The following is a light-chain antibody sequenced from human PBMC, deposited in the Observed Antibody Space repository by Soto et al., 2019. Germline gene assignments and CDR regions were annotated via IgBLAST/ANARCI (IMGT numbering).Light chain of an antibody. V-gene: IGKV3D-15*01. CDR3: QQYHDWVT. Sequence: ETVMTQSPGTLSVSPGESAILSCGTSQSVSSNLAWYQQKPGQAPRLLIYGASTRATGIPARLSGSGSGTEFTLTISYLRPEDSAVYFCQQYHDWVTFGGGTKVDI. CDR2: GAS. J-gene: IGKJ4*01. CDR1: QSVSSN.